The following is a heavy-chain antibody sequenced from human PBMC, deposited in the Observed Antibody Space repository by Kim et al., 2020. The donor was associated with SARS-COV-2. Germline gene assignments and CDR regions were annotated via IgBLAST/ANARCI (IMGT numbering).Heavy chain of an antibody. V-gene: IGHV4-39*01. CDR3: ARPFQYSSSSGAFDI. J-gene: IGHJ3*02. D-gene: IGHD6-6*01. Sequence: PSLKSRVTISVDTSKTQFSLKLSSVTAADTAVYYCARPFQYSSSSGAFDIWGQGTMVTVSS.